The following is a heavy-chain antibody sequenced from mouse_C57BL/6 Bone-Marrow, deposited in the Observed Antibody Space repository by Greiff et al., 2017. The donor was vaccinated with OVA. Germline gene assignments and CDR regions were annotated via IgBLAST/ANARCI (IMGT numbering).Heavy chain of an antibody. CDR1: GYTFTSYG. CDR3: ARELGRY. D-gene: IGHD4-1*01. CDR2: IYPRSGNT. Sequence: QVQLQQSGTVLARPGASVKMSCKTSGYTFTSYGISWVKQRTGQGLEWIGEIYPRSGNTYYNEKFKGKATLTADKSSSTAYMELRSLTSEDSAVYFCARELGRYWGQGATLTVSS. J-gene: IGHJ2*01. V-gene: IGHV1-81*01.